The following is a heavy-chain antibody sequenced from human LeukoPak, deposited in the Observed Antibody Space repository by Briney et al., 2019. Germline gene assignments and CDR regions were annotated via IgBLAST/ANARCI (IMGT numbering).Heavy chain of an antibody. CDR2: IKQDGSEK. CDR1: GFTFSSYR. CDR3: ARDRSPDDY. Sequence: GGSLRLSCAASGFTFSSYRMSWVRQAPGKGLEWVANIKQDGSEKYYVDSVKGRFTISRDNAKNSLYLQTNSLRAEDTAVYYCARDRSPDDYWGQGTLVTVSS. J-gene: IGHJ4*02. V-gene: IGHV3-7*01.